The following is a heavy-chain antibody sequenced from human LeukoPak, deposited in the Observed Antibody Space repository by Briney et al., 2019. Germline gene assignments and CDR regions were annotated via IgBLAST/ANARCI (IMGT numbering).Heavy chain of an antibody. CDR3: TRAPYANKFDY. CDR2: INSDGITT. CDR1: GNYW. D-gene: IGHD3-16*01. V-gene: IGHV3-74*01. J-gene: IGHJ4*02. Sequence: GGSLRLSCAASGNYWMHWVRQVPGKGLVWVSHINSDGITTKYADSVKGRFTISRDDAKNTLYLEMNSLRVEDTAVYYCTRAPYANKFDYWGQGTLVTVSS.